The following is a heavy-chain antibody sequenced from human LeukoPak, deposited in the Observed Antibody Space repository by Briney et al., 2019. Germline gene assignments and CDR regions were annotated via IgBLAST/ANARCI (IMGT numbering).Heavy chain of an antibody. CDR1: GYTFTGYY. CDR3: ARAVANQHFDY. CDR2: ISPNSGGT. D-gene: IGHD5-12*01. V-gene: IGHV1-2*02. J-gene: IGHJ4*02. Sequence: ATVKVSCKTSGYTFTGYYMHWVRQAPGQGLEWMGWISPNSGGTNYAQKFQGRVTMTRDTSISTAYMELSRLRSDDTAVYYCARAVANQHFDYWGQGTLVTVSS.